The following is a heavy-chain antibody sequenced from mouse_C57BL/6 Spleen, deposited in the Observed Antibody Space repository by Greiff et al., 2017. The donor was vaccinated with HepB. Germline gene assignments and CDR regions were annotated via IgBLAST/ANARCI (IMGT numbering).Heavy chain of an antibody. J-gene: IGHJ3*01. CDR2: IYPGDGDT. Sequence: VQLQESGPELVKPGASVKISCKASGYAFSSSWMNWVKQRPGKGLEWIGRIYPGDGDTNYNGKFKGTATLTADKSSSTAYMQLSSLTSEDSAVYFCARGGTLSNYVWFAYWGQGTLVTVSA. V-gene: IGHV1-82*01. CDR1: GYAFSSSW. D-gene: IGHD2-5*01. CDR3: ARGGTLSNYVWFAY.